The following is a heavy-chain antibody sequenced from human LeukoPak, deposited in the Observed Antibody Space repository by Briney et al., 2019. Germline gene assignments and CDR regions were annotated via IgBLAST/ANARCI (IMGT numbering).Heavy chain of an antibody. J-gene: IGHJ4*02. CDR3: ARAERYSSSPPDY. V-gene: IGHV3-21*01. D-gene: IGHD6-13*01. CDR2: ISSSSSYI. CDR1: GFTFSSYS. Sequence: GGSLRLSCAASGFTFSSYSMNWVRQAPGKGLESVSSISSSSSYIYYADSVKGRFTISRDNAKNSLYLQMNSLRAEDTAVYYCARAERYSSSPPDYWGQGTLVTVSS.